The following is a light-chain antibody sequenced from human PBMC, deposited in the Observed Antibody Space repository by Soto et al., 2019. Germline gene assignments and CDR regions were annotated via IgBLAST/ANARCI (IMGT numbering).Light chain of an antibody. V-gene: IGLV2-14*01. Sequence: QSALNQPASVSGSPGQAITISFTGTSSDVGGYNYVSWYQQHPGKAPKLMIYDVSNRPSGVSNRFSGSKSGNTASLTISGLQAEDEADYYCSSYTSSSTPGVVFGGGTKLTVL. CDR1: SSDVGGYNY. CDR2: DVS. J-gene: IGLJ2*01. CDR3: SSYTSSSTPGVV.